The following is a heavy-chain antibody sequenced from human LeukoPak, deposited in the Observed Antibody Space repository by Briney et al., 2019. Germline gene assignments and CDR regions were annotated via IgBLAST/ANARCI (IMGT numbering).Heavy chain of an antibody. D-gene: IGHD3-22*01. J-gene: IGHJ4*02. CDR1: GGTLSSYA. Sequence: ASVKVSCKASGGTLSSYAISWVRQAPGQGLEWMGWMNPNSGNTGYAQKFQGRVTMTRNTSISTAYMELSSLRSEDTAVYYCATDYYDSSGSSGGWGQGTLVTVSS. CDR3: ATDYYDSSGSSGG. V-gene: IGHV1-8*02. CDR2: MNPNSGNT.